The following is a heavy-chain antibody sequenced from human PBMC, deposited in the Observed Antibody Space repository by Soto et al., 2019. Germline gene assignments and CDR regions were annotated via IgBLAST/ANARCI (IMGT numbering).Heavy chain of an antibody. J-gene: IGHJ4*02. CDR1: GYTLTELS. Sequence: ASVKVSCKVSGYTLTELSMHWVRQAPGKGLEWMGGFDPEDGETIYAQKFQGRVTMTEDTSTDTAYMELSSLRSEDTAVYYCATVGDILTGYPSGYWGQGTLVTVSS. CDR3: ATVGDILTGYPSGY. D-gene: IGHD3-9*01. CDR2: FDPEDGET. V-gene: IGHV1-24*01.